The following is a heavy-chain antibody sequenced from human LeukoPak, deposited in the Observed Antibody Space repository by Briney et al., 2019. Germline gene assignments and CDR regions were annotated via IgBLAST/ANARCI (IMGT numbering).Heavy chain of an antibody. CDR2: IYYSGST. CDR3: ARDKGPYWYFDL. Sequence: PSETLSLTCTVSGGSISSYYWSWIRQPPGKGLEWIGYIYYSGSTNYNPSLKSRVTISVDTSKNQFSLKLSSVTAADTAVYYCARDKGPYWYFDLWGRGILVTVSS. V-gene: IGHV4-59*01. J-gene: IGHJ2*01. CDR1: GGSISSYY.